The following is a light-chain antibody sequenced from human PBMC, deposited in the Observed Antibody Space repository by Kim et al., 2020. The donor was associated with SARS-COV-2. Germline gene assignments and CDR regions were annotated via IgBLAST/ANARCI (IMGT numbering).Light chain of an antibody. J-gene: IGLJ1*01. CDR3: QAWDSSTYV. CDR1: KLGDKY. Sequence: VSPGQTASITCSGDKLGDKYACWYQQKPGQSPVLVIYQDSKRPSGIPERFPGSNSGNTATLTISGTQAMDEADYYCQAWDSSTYVFGTGTKVTVL. V-gene: IGLV3-1*01. CDR2: QDS.